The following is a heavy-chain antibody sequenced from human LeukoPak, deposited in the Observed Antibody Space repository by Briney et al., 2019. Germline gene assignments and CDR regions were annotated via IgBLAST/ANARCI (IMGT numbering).Heavy chain of an antibody. CDR3: ARGREHYYGSGTYYNPFDY. D-gene: IGHD3-10*01. Sequence: PSETLSLTCTVSGGSISSSYWSWIRQPPGKGLEWIGYIYDSGSTNYNPSLKSRVTISVDTSKNQFSLKLNSVTAADTAVYYCARGREHYYGSGTYYNPFDYWGQGTLVTVSS. J-gene: IGHJ4*02. CDR1: GGSISSSY. CDR2: IYDSGST. V-gene: IGHV4-59*01.